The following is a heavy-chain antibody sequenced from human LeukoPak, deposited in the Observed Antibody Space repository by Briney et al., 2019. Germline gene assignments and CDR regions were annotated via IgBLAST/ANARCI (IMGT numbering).Heavy chain of an antibody. Sequence: GASVKVSCKASGGTFSSYAISWVRQAPGQGLEWVGGIIPIFGTANYAQKFQGRVTITADESTSTAYMELSSLRSEDTAVYYCAREVEGTDYYYYYYMDVWGKGTTVTVSS. CDR2: IIPIFGTA. V-gene: IGHV1-69*01. CDR1: GGTFSSYA. D-gene: IGHD1-1*01. J-gene: IGHJ6*03. CDR3: AREVEGTDYYYYYYMDV.